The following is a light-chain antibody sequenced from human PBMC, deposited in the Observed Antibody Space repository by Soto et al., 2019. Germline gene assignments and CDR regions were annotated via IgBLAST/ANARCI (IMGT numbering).Light chain of an antibody. CDR3: CSYAGSYV. CDR2: DVS. Sequence: QSALTQPRSVSGSPGQSVTISCTGTSSDVGGYNYVSWYQQHPGKAPKLMIYDVSKRPSGVPDRFSGSKSGNTASLTISGLQAADEAEYYCCSYAGSYVFGTGTKVTVL. V-gene: IGLV2-11*01. CDR1: SSDVGGYNY. J-gene: IGLJ1*01.